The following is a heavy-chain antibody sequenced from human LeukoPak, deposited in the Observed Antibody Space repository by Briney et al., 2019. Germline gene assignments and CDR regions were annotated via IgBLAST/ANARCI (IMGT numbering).Heavy chain of an antibody. CDR3: AKDLGYSYDDAFDI. CDR1: GFTFSRYT. CDR2: ISGSGGST. V-gene: IGHV3-23*01. J-gene: IGHJ3*02. Sequence: AGGSLRLSCAASGFTFSRYTMNWVRQAPGKGLEWVSAISGSGGSTYYADSVKGRFTISRDNSKNTLYLQMNSLRAEDTAVYYCAKDLGYSYDDAFDIWGQGTMVTVSS. D-gene: IGHD5-18*01.